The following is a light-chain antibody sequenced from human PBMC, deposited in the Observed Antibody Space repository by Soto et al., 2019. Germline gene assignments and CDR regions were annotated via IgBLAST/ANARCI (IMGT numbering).Light chain of an antibody. CDR3: AAWDDSLRGVV. J-gene: IGLJ3*02. CDR1: ISNLGSNF. V-gene: IGLV1-47*01. CDR2: RND. Sequence: QSVLTQPPSASGTPGQRVTISCSGSISNLGSNFVFWYQQLPGAAPKLLISRNDQRPSGVPDRFSGSKSGTSASLAISGLRSEDEDDYHCAAWDDSLRGVVFGGGTKLTVL.